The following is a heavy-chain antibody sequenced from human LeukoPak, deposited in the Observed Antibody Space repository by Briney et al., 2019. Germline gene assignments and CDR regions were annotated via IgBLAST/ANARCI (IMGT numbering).Heavy chain of an antibody. CDR2: IDPSDSYT. CDR1: GYSFTSHW. J-gene: IGHJ1*01. V-gene: IGHV5-10-1*01. Sequence: GESLKISCKGSGYSFTSHWISWVRQMPGKGLEWMGRIDPSDSYTNYSPSFQGHVTISADKSISTAYLQWSGLKASDTAMYYCASDGVVVSATPYFQHWGQGTLVTVSS. CDR3: ASDGVVVSATPYFQH. D-gene: IGHD2-15*01.